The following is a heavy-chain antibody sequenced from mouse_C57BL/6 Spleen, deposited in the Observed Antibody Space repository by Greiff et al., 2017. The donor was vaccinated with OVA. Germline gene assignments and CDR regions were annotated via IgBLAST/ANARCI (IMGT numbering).Heavy chain of an antibody. J-gene: IGHJ2*01. CDR1: GYAFSSSW. D-gene: IGHD2-4*01. V-gene: IGHV1-82*01. Sequence: QVQLQQSGPELVKPGASVKISCKASGYAFSSSWMNWVKQRPGKGLEWIGRTYPGDGDTNYNGKFKGKATLTADKSSSTAYMQLSSLTSEDSAVYFCAREGDYDGDYFDYWGQGTTRTVSS. CDR3: AREGDYDGDYFDY. CDR2: TYPGDGDT.